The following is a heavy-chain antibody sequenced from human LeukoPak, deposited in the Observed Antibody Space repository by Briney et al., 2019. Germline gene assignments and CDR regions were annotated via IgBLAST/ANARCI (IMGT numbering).Heavy chain of an antibody. CDR2: INPNSGGT. Sequence: ASVKVSCKASGYIFADFYVHWVRQAPGQGLEWMGWINPNSGGTNYAQKFQGRVTMTRDTSISTAYMELSRLRSDDTAVYYCARLDYYDSSGYYQNWFDPWGQGTLVTVSS. CDR1: GYIFADFY. D-gene: IGHD3-22*01. V-gene: IGHV1-2*02. J-gene: IGHJ5*02. CDR3: ARLDYYDSSGYYQNWFDP.